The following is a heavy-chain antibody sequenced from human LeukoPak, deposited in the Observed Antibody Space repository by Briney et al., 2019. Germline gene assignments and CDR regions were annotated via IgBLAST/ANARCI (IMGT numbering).Heavy chain of an antibody. Sequence: RGGSLSLSCAASIFTLCIYWTRCVRQAPQKGREWVANIKQDGSEKYYVDSVKGRFTISRDNAKNSLYLQMNSLRAEDTAVYYCARGTIAAAGYYYFDYWGEGTQVTVSS. J-gene: IGHJ4*02. D-gene: IGHD6-13*01. CDR3: ARGTIAAAGYYYFDY. CDR2: IKQDGSEK. V-gene: IGHV3-7*04. CDR1: IFTLCIYW.